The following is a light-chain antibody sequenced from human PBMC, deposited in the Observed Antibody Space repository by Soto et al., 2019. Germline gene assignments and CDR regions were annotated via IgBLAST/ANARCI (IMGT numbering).Light chain of an antibody. CDR2: AAS. J-gene: IGKJ5*01. V-gene: IGKV1-39*01. Sequence: DTQLTQSPSSLSASVGDRVTITCQATQDISNYLNWYQQKSGRAPELLVYAASNLQSGVPSRFTGSGSGTHFTLTISGLEPADFATYFCQQSYNTPITFAQGIRLEIK. CDR3: QQSYNTPIT. CDR1: QDISNY.